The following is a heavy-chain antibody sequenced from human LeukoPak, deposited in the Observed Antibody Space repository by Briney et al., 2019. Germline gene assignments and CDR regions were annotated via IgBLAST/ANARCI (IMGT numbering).Heavy chain of an antibody. CDR2: FDPEDGET. J-gene: IGHJ4*02. D-gene: IGHD1-1*01. CDR3: ARDLPQIALQSTTGTTEFDY. Sequence: ASVKVSCKVSGYTLTELSMHWVRQAPGKGLEWMGGFDPEDGETIYAQKFQGRVTMTEDTSTDTAYMELSSLRSEDTAVYYCARDLPQIALQSTTGTTEFDYWGQGTLVTVSS. V-gene: IGHV1-24*01. CDR1: GYTLTELS.